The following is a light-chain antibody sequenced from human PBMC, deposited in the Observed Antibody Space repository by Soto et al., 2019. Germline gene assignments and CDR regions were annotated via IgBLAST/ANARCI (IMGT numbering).Light chain of an antibody. CDR3: QKNGSSPPEKT. CDR2: VAS. Sequence: EIVLTQSPGTLSLSPGERATLSCRASQSVSSSYLAWYQQKPGQAPRLLIYVASSRATGITDRFSGSGSGTDCTLTISSLEAKDFAVYYCQKNGSSPPEKTFGQVTKVEIK. V-gene: IGKV3-20*01. J-gene: IGKJ1*01. CDR1: QSVSSSY.